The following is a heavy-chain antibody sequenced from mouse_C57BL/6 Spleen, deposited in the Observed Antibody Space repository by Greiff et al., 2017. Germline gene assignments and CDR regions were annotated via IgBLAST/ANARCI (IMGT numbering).Heavy chain of an antibody. CDR2: IRNKANGYTT. V-gene: IGHV7-3*01. J-gene: IGHJ2*01. CDR1: GFTFTDYY. D-gene: IGHD2-14*01. CDR3: ARYREGRLFDY. Sequence: DVKLVESGGGLVQPGGSLSLSCAASGFTFTDYYMSWVRQPPGKALEWLGFIRNKANGYTTEYSASVKGRFTISRDNSQSILYLQMNALRAEDSATYYCARYREGRLFDYWGQGTTLTVSS.